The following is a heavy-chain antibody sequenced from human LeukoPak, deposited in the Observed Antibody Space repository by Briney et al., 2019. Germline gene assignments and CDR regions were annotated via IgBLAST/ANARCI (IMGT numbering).Heavy chain of an antibody. CDR3: ARDLRYYDSSGYYYPMGY. CDR1: GFTFSDYY. Sequence: GGSLRLSCAASGFTFSDYYMSWIRQAPGKGLEWVSYISSSGSTIYYADSVKGRFTISRDNAKNSLYLQMNSLRAEDTAVYYSARDLRYYDSSGYYYPMGYWGQGTLVTVSS. D-gene: IGHD3-22*01. CDR2: ISSSGSTI. J-gene: IGHJ4*02. V-gene: IGHV3-11*01.